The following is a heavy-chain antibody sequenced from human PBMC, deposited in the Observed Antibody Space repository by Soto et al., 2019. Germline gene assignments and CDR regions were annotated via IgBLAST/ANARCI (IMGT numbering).Heavy chain of an antibody. D-gene: IGHD4-17*01. Sequence: GGSLRLSCAASGFTFSTYGMHWVRQAPGKGLEWVAVISYDGSNKYYADSVKGRFTISRDNSKNTLYLQMNSLRAEDTAVYYCAKAHHYGDYGRYFGYWGQGTLVTVSS. J-gene: IGHJ4*02. CDR3: AKAHHYGDYGRYFGY. V-gene: IGHV3-30*18. CDR2: ISYDGSNK. CDR1: GFTFSTYG.